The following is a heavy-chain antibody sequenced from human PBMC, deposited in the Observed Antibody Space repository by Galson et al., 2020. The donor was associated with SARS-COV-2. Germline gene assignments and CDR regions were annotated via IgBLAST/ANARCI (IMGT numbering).Heavy chain of an antibody. CDR1: GPSLSSASYS. CDR2: IPHSGGT. CDR3: ARLHYGEYAPEAFDI. V-gene: IGHV4-30-2*01. Sequence: SETLSLTCAVSGPSLSSASYSWNWIRQPTGKGLDRIGYIPHSGGTYYNPSLKSRVTISGDRSKNQFSLRLSSVTAADTAVYYCARLHYGEYAPEAFDIWGPGTRVTVAS. D-gene: IGHD4-17*01. J-gene: IGHJ3*02.